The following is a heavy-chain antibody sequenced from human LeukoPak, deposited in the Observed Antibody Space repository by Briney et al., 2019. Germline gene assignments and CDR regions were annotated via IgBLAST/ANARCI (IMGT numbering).Heavy chain of an antibody. J-gene: IGHJ4*02. CDR1: GFTFSSYG. CDR3: AKGAGSGWYGSFDY. Sequence: PGGSLRLSCAASGFTFSSYGMHWVRQAPGKGLDWVAFIRYDGRNKYYADSVKGRFTISRDNSKNTLYLQMNSLRAEDTAVYYCAKGAGSGWYGSFDYWGQGTLVTVSS. CDR2: IRYDGRNK. D-gene: IGHD6-19*01. V-gene: IGHV3-30*02.